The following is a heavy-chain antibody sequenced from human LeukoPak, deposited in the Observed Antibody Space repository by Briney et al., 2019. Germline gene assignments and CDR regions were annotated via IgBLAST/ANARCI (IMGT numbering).Heavy chain of an antibody. V-gene: IGHV4-39*07. CDR1: GGSISSSSYY. D-gene: IGHD3-10*01. CDR3: ARDVPDGSGTYHSDY. J-gene: IGHJ4*02. CDR2: IYYSGST. Sequence: KPSETLSLTCTVSGGSISSSSYYWGWIRQPPGKGLEWIGSIYYSGSTYYNPSLKSRVTISVDTSKNQFSLNLSSVTAADTAVYYCARDVPDGSGTYHSDYWGRGTLVTVSS.